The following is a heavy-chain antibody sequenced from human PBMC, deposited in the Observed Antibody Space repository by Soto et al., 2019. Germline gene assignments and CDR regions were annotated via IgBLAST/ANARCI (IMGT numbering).Heavy chain of an antibody. J-gene: IGHJ3*02. Sequence: EAQMVESGGGLVQPGGSLRLSCAASGFTFSSYAMHWVRQAPGKGLEYVSAISSNGGSTYYANSVKGRFTISRDNSKNTLYLQMGSLRAEDMAVYYCAGEGDWNAFDIWGQGTMVTVSS. CDR2: ISSNGGST. D-gene: IGHD1-1*01. V-gene: IGHV3-64*01. CDR3: AGEGDWNAFDI. CDR1: GFTFSSYA.